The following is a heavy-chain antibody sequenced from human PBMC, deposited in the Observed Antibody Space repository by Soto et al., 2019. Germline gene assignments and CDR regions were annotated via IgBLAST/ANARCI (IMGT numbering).Heavy chain of an antibody. CDR1: GFTFSNFQ. CDR3: VRDGDVGTWNFDY. V-gene: IGHV3-33*01. J-gene: IGHJ4*02. Sequence: QVQLVESGGGLVQPGRSLRLSCAASGFTFSNFQMHWVREAPGRGLEWVAMIWSDGSREVYADSVRGRFSSSRENSKNTFILQMNTLRTEDTAVYYCVRDGDVGTWNFDYWGQGTLVTVSS. D-gene: IGHD1-1*01. CDR2: IWSDGSRE.